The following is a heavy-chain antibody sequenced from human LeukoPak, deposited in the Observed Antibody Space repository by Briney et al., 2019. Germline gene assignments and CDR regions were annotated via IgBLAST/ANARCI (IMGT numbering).Heavy chain of an antibody. CDR2: INHSGST. V-gene: IGHV4-34*01. CDR1: GGSSSGYY. CDR3: ARESLTWLQSRTSWFDP. J-gene: IGHJ5*02. D-gene: IGHD5-24*01. Sequence: SETLSFTCAVYGGSSSGYYWSWIRQPPGKGLEWIGEINHSGSTNYNPSLKSRVTISVDTSKNQFSLRLSSVTAADTAVYYCARESLTWLQSRTSWFDPWGQGTLVTVSS.